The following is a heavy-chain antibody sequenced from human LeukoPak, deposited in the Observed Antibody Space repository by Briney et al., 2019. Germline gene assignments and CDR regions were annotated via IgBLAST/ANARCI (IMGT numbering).Heavy chain of an antibody. CDR2: IRYDGSNK. Sequence: GGSLRLSCAASGFTFSSYGMHWVRQAPGKGMEWVAFIRYDGSNKYYADSAKGRFTISRDNSKNTLYLQMNSLRAEDTAVYYCAPRTTLGIDYWGQGTLVTVSS. V-gene: IGHV3-30*02. D-gene: IGHD4-17*01. CDR3: APRTTLGIDY. J-gene: IGHJ4*02. CDR1: GFTFSSYG.